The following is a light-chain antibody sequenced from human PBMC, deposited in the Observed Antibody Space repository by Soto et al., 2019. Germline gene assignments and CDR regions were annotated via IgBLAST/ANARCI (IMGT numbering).Light chain of an antibody. CDR1: QDISNY. CDR2: DSS. V-gene: IGKV1-33*01. Sequence: DIQMTQSPSSLSASVGDRFTITCQASQDISNYLNWYQQKPGKAPKLMIYDSSNLETGVPSRFSGSGSGTDFTLTIRSLQPEDIATYYCQQYDNPELTFGGGTKVDIK. CDR3: QQYDNPELT. J-gene: IGKJ4*01.